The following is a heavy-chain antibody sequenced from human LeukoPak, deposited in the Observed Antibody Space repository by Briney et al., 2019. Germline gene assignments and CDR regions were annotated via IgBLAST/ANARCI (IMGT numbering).Heavy chain of an antibody. CDR2: ISGSGGST. CDR3: AKAHLNYYYDSSGYYGYFDY. CDR1: GFTFSSHA. D-gene: IGHD3-22*01. J-gene: IGHJ4*02. Sequence: GGSLTLSCSASGFTFSSHAMSWLRHAPGKGLEWVSAISGSGGSTYYADSVKGRFTISRDKSENTLYLQMNSLRAEDTAVYYCAKAHLNYYYDSSGYYGYFDYWGQGTLVAVSS. V-gene: IGHV3-23*01.